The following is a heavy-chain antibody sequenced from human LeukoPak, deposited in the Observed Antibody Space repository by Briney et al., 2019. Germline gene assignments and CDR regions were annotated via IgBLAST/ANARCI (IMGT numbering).Heavy chain of an antibody. CDR3: ARHLGRTTIAAY. V-gene: IGHV4-4*09. D-gene: IGHD6-13*01. J-gene: IGHJ4*02. Sequence: SETLSLTCTVSGGSISSYYWSWIRQPPGKGLEWIGYIYTSGSTNYNPSLQSRVTISVDTSKNQFSLKLSSVTAADTAVYYCARHLGRTTIAAYWGQGTPVTVSS. CDR1: GGSISSYY. CDR2: IYTSGST.